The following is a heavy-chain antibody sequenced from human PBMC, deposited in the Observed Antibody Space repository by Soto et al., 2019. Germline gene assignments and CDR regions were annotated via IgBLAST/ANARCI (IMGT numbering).Heavy chain of an antibody. D-gene: IGHD6-19*01. V-gene: IGHV3-23*01. J-gene: IGHJ4*02. CDR1: GFTFSTYA. CDR2: ISGSGDST. CDR3: AKERSSGWSLDY. Sequence: GGSPRLSCAASGFTFSTYAMNWVRQAPGKGLEWVSGISGSGDSTYYADSVKGRFTVSRDNSKNTLYLQMNSLRAEDTAVFYCAKERSSGWSLDYWGQGTRVTVSS.